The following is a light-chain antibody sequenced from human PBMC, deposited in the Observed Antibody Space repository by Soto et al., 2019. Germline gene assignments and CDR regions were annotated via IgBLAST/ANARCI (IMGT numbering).Light chain of an antibody. J-gene: IGKJ5*01. CDR1: QTVSNQ. CDR2: DAS. V-gene: IGKV3-11*01. Sequence: EIVLTQSPVTLSLSPGERATLSCRASQTVSNQLAWYQQKPGQAPRLLIYDASRRVTGIPARFSGSGSGTDFTLTLSRLAPEDFAVYYCQQSAGSRTCGQGTRLE. CDR3: QQSAGSRT.